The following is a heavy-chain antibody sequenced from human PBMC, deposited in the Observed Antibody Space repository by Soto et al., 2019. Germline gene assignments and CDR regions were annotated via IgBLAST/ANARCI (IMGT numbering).Heavy chain of an antibody. CDR2: IIPIFGTA. CDR3: ASFTIFGVVIIPGLYYFDY. D-gene: IGHD3-3*01. CDR1: GGTFSSYA. V-gene: IGHV1-69*13. J-gene: IGHJ4*02. Sequence: ASVKVSCKASGGTFSSYAISWVRQAPGQGLEWMGGIIPIFGTANYAQKFQGRVTITADESTSTAYMELSSLRSEDTAVYYCASFTIFGVVIIPGLYYFDYWGQGTLVTVSS.